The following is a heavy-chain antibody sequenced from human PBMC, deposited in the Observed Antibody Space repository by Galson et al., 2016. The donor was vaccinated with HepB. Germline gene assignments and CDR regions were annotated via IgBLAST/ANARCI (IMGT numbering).Heavy chain of an antibody. CDR2: IYHSGSA. J-gene: IGHJ4*02. CDR1: GGSISSTNW. Sequence: SETLSLTCAVSGGSISSTNWWNWVRQPPGKGLEWIGDIYHSGSANYNPSLKSRVTISVDKSKNQLSLNLISVTAADTAMYYCVKRGDGYNVSDSWGQGTLVTVSS. CDR3: VKRGDGYNVSDS. V-gene: IGHV4-4*02. D-gene: IGHD5-24*01.